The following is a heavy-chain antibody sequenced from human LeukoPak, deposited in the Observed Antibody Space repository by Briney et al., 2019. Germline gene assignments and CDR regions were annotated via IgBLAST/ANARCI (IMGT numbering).Heavy chain of an antibody. CDR2: TSAYNRNT. D-gene: IGHD6-13*01. CDR3: ARGRRQLAAAGSYDAFDI. CDR1: GYTFTSYG. Sequence: ASVKVSCKASGYTFTSYGISWVRQAPGQGLEWMGWTSAYNRNTNYAQKLQGRVTMTTDTSTSTAYMELRSLRSDDTAVYYCARGRRQLAAAGSYDAFDIWGQGTMVTVSS. J-gene: IGHJ3*02. V-gene: IGHV1-18*01.